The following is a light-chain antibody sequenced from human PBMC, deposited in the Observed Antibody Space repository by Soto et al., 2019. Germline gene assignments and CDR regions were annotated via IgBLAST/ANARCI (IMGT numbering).Light chain of an antibody. Sequence: EIVLTQSPGTLSLSPGERATLSCRASQSVGINYLAWYQQRPGQAPRLLIYDASTRATGIPDRFSGSGSGTHFTLTISRLEPEDFAVYYCQQYSSSPITFGQGTRLEIK. V-gene: IGKV3-20*01. CDR1: QSVGINY. CDR2: DAS. CDR3: QQYSSSPIT. J-gene: IGKJ5*01.